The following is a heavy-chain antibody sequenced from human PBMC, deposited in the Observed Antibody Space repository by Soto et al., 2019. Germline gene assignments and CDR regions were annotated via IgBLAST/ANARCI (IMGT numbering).Heavy chain of an antibody. J-gene: IGHJ4*02. CDR2: IYSGGTT. CDR1: EFTVSSHY. Sequence: PGRSMRLPSAASEFTVSSHYMHWVRRDTGKGLEWVSVIYSGGTTYYAGSVRGRFTISRDNSKNTLYLQMNSLRAEDTAVYFCARDRTISDYRSSGALGFWGQGTLVTVSS. CDR3: ARDRTISDYRSSGALGF. V-gene: IGHV3-66*01. D-gene: IGHD6-6*01.